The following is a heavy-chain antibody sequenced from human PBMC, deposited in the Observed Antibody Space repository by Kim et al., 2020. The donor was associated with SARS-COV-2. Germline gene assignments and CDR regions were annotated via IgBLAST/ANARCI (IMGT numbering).Heavy chain of an antibody. V-gene: IGHV3-49*03. Sequence: GGSLRLSCTASGFTFGDYAMSWFRQAPGKGLEWVGFIRSKAYGGTTEYAASVKGRFTISRDDSKSIAYLQMNSLKTEDTAVYYCTRVRQAAAGSRFDYWGQGTLVTVSS. CDR1: GFTFGDYA. J-gene: IGHJ4*02. CDR3: TRVRQAAAGSRFDY. D-gene: IGHD6-13*01. CDR2: IRSKAYGGTT.